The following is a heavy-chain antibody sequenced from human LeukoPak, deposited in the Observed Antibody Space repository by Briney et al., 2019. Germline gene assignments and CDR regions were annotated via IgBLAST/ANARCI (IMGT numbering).Heavy chain of an antibody. J-gene: IGHJ4*02. V-gene: IGHV4-61*02. Sequence: PSQTLSLTCAVSGGSISSGGYYWSWIRQPAGKGLEWLGRIYTSGSTNYNPSLKSRVTMSVDTSKNQFSLKLSSVTAADTAVYYCARDTVGATTFDYWGQGTLVTVSS. CDR2: IYTSGST. CDR1: GGSISSGGYY. D-gene: IGHD1-26*01. CDR3: ARDTVGATTFDY.